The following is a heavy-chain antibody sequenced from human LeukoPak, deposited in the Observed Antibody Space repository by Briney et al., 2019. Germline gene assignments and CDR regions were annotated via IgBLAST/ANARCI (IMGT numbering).Heavy chain of an antibody. CDR2: IIPIFGTA. Sequence: SVKVSCKASGGTFSSYAISLVRQAPGQGLECMGGIIPIFGTANYAQKFQGRVTITADESTSTAYMELSSLRSEDTAVYYCASQLRPLGYYYMDVWGKGTTVTVSS. D-gene: IGHD1-1*01. CDR1: GGTFSSYA. CDR3: ASQLRPLGYYYMDV. V-gene: IGHV1-69*13. J-gene: IGHJ6*03.